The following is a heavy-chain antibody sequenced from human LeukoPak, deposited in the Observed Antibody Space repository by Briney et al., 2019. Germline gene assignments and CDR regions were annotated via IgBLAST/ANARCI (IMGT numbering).Heavy chain of an antibody. CDR3: ARRRVAGPRNWYFDL. CDR2: INHSGST. J-gene: IGHJ2*01. Sequence: SETLSLTCAVYGGSFSGYYWSWIRQPPGKGLEWIGEINHSGSTNYNPSLKSRVTISVDTSKNQFSLKLSSVTAADTAVYYCARRRVAGPRNWYFDLWGRGILVTVSS. V-gene: IGHV4-34*01. CDR1: GGSFSGYY.